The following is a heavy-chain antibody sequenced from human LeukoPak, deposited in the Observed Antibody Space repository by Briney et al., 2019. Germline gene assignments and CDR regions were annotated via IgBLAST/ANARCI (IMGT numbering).Heavy chain of an antibody. V-gene: IGHV3-23*01. Sequence: GGSLRLSCAASGFTFSSYWMHWVRQAPGKGLEWVSAISGSGGSTYYADSVKGRFTISRDNSKNTLYLQMNSLRAEDTAVYYCAKDSLSYDFWSGLSIDYWGQGTLVTVSS. CDR2: ISGSGGST. J-gene: IGHJ4*02. D-gene: IGHD3-3*01. CDR1: GFTFSSYW. CDR3: AKDSLSYDFWSGLSIDY.